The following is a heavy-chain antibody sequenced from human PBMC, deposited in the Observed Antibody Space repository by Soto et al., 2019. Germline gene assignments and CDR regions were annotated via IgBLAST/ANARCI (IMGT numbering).Heavy chain of an antibody. J-gene: IGHJ4*02. CDR3: ARLRYFDNSFDY. Sequence: SETLSLTCTVSGGSVSSGSYYWSWIRQPPGKGLEWIGYIYYSGSTNYNPSLKSRVTISVDTSKNQFSLKLSSVTAADTAVYYCARLRYFDNSFDYWGQGTLVTVSS. V-gene: IGHV4-61*01. CDR1: GGSVSSGSYY. CDR2: IYYSGST. D-gene: IGHD3-9*01.